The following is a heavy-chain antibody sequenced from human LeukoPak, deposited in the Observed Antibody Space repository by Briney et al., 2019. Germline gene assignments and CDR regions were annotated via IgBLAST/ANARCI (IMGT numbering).Heavy chain of an antibody. V-gene: IGHV1-69*04. Sequence: SVKVSCKASGGTLSSYAISWVRQAPGQGLEWMGRIIPILGIANYAQKFQGRVTITADKSTSTAYMELSSLRSEDTAVYYCARDGIARAYWYFDLWGRGTLVTVSS. CDR2: IIPILGIA. J-gene: IGHJ2*01. CDR3: ARDGIARAYWYFDL. CDR1: GGTLSSYA. D-gene: IGHD2-21*01.